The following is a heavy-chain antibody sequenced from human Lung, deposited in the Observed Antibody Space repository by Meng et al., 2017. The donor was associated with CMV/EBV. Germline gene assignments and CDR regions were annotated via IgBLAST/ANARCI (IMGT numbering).Heavy chain of an antibody. D-gene: IGHD1-26*01. CDR1: GYTFTNYG. Sequence: QAPLVQSGSEGKQPGASLKVSCKASGYTFTNYGITWVRQAPGQGLEWMGWISAYNGNTNYAQTLQGRVTMTTDTSTSTAYMELRSLRSDDTAVYYCARVEVGITSGDYWGQGTLVTVSS. CDR3: ARVEVGITSGDY. J-gene: IGHJ4*02. V-gene: IGHV1-18*01. CDR2: ISAYNGNT.